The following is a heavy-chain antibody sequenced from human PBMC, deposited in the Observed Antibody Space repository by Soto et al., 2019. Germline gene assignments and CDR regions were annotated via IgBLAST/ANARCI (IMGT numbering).Heavy chain of an antibody. CDR3: ARARSGRWLQGVFAFDI. Sequence: SETLSLTCAVYGGSFSGYYWSWIRQPPGKGLEWIGEINHSGSTNYNPSLKSRVTISVDTSKNQFSLKLSSVTAADTAVYYCARARSGRWLQGVFAFDIWGQGTMVTVSS. CDR2: INHSGST. V-gene: IGHV4-34*01. D-gene: IGHD5-12*01. CDR1: GGSFSGYY. J-gene: IGHJ3*02.